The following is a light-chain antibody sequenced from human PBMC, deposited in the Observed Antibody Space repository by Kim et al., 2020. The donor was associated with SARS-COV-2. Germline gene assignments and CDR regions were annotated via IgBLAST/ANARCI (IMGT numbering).Light chain of an antibody. Sequence: APGKTATITCGGNNIGSTSVHWYQQKPGQAPVLVIYYDSDRPSGIPERFSGSNSGNTATLTISRVEAGDEADYYCQVWDSRSDHWVFGGGTQLTVL. CDR3: QVWDSRSDHWV. CDR1: NIGSTS. V-gene: IGLV3-21*04. CDR2: YDS. J-gene: IGLJ3*02.